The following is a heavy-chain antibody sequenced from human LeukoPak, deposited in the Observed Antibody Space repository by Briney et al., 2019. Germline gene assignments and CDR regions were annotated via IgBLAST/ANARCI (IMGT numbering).Heavy chain of an antibody. D-gene: IGHD2-21*01. J-gene: IGHJ4*02. Sequence: GGSLRLSCAASGFTLSSYGMHWVRQAPGKGLEWVAVIWYDGSNKYYADSVKGPFTISRDNSKNTLYLQMNSLRAEDTAVYYCATRSSQGYFFDYWGQGTLVTVSS. V-gene: IGHV3-33*01. CDR3: ATRSSQGYFFDY. CDR1: GFTLSSYG. CDR2: IWYDGSNK.